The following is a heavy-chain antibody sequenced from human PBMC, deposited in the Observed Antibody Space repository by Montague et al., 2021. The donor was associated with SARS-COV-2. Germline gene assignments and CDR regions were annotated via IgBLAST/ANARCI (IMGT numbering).Heavy chain of an antibody. V-gene: IGHV4-61*08. CDR2: IYYSGST. CDR1: GFSLSTSGMC. D-gene: IGHD5-24*01. CDR3: ARGGGGRDGYNP. J-gene: IGHJ5*02. Sequence: LVKPTQTLTLTCTFSGFSLSTSGMCVSWIRQPPGKALEWLGYIYYSGSTNYNPSLKSRVTISVDTSKNQFSLKLSSVTAADTAVYYCARGGGGRDGYNPWGQGTLVTVSS.